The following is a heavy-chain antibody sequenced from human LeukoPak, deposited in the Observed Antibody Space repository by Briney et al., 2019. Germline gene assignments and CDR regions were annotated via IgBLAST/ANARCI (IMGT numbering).Heavy chain of an antibody. CDR1: GFTFSSYA. CDR2: ISYDGSNK. D-gene: IGHD2-15*01. V-gene: IGHV3-30*18. Sequence: GGSLRLSCAASGFTFSSYAMSWVRQAPGKGLEWVAVISYDGSNKYYADSVKGRFTISRDNSRNTLYLQMNSLRAEDTAVYYCAKDLGYCSGGSCYYYYYGMDVWGQGTTVTVSS. J-gene: IGHJ6*02. CDR3: AKDLGYCSGGSCYYYYYGMDV.